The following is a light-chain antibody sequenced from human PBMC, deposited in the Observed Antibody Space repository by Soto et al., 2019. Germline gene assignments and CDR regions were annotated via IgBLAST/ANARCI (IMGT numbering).Light chain of an antibody. CDR2: GAS. CDR3: QQYASPPLT. Sequence: EIVLTQSPATLSLSPGERATLSCRASQSVSSYLVWYQQKPGQAPRLLIYGASSRATGIPDRFSGSGSGTDFTLTISRLEPEDFEVYYCQQYASPPLTFGQGTKVDIK. CDR1: QSVSSY. V-gene: IGKV3-20*01. J-gene: IGKJ1*01.